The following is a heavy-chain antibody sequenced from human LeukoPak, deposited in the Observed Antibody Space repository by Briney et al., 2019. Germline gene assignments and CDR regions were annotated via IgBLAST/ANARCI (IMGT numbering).Heavy chain of an antibody. Sequence: SETLSLTCAVYGGSFSGYYWSWLRQPPGRGLEWIGEVNHSGSTNYNTSLKSRVTISVDTSKNQFSLKLSSVTAADTALYYCARGLDDTTILTLFDYWGQGTLVTVSS. CDR3: ARGLDDTTILTLFDY. CDR2: VNHSGST. V-gene: IGHV4-34*01. J-gene: IGHJ4*02. CDR1: GGSFSGYY. D-gene: IGHD5-18*01.